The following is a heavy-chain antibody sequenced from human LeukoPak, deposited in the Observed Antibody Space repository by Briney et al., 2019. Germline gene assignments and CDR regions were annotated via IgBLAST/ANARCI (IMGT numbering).Heavy chain of an antibody. CDR3: AGARYYDILTGPGAFDI. J-gene: IGHJ3*02. V-gene: IGHV3-33*01. CDR2: IWYDGSNK. D-gene: IGHD3-9*01. Sequence: GGSLRLSCAASGFTFSSYGMHWVRQAPGKGLEWVAVIWYDGSNKYYADSVKGRFTISRDNSKNTLYLQMNSLRAEDTAVYYCAGARYYDILTGPGAFDIWGQGTMVTVSS. CDR1: GFTFSSYG.